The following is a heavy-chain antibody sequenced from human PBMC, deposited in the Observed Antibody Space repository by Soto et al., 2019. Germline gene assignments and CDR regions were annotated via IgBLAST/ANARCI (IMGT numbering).Heavy chain of an antibody. V-gene: IGHV3-49*04. CDR1: GFIFSNAW. Sequence: GGSLRLSCAASGFIFSNAWINWVRKAPGKGLEWVSFIRNKAYGGTTEYAASVKGRFTISRDDSKSVAYLQMNSLKTEDTAVYFCSRGARGYCTSNSCPYYDYWGQGALVTVSS. CDR3: SRGARGYCTSNSCPYYDY. D-gene: IGHD2-2*01. J-gene: IGHJ4*02. CDR2: IRNKAYGGTT.